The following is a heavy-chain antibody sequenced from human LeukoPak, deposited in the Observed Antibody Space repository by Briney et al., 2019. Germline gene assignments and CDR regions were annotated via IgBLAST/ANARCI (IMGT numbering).Heavy chain of an antibody. CDR3: AKAKNYYGSGSYPDY. CDR1: GLTFNMYT. J-gene: IGHJ4*02. D-gene: IGHD3-10*01. Sequence: PGGSLRLSCAASGLTFNMYTMNWLRQAPGKGLEWVSAISGSGGSTYYADSVKGRFTISRDNSKNTLYLQMNSLRAEDTAVYYCAKAKNYYGSGSYPDYWGQGTLVTVSS. CDR2: ISGSGGST. V-gene: IGHV3-23*01.